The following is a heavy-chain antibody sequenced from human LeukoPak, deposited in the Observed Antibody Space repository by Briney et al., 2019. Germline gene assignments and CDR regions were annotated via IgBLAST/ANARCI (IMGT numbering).Heavy chain of an antibody. CDR1: GYSFTSYW. V-gene: IGHV5-51*01. CDR3: ARRGSGSYYGAYYYYMDV. CDR2: IYPDDPDT. J-gene: IGHJ6*03. Sequence: GESLKISCKGSGYSFTSYWIGWVRQMPGKGLEWIGIIYPDDPDTRYSPSFQGQVTISADKSNSTAYLQWSSLKASDTAMYYCARRGSGSYYGAYYYYMDVWGKGTTVTVSS. D-gene: IGHD3-10*01.